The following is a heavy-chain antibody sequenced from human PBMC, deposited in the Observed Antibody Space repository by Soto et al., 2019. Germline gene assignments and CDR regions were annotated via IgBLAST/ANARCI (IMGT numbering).Heavy chain of an antibody. Sequence: GESLKISCKGSGYSFTSYWIGWVRQMPGKGLEWMGIIYPGDSDTRYSPSFQGQVTISADTSISTAYMELSRLRSDDTAVYYCARALTIAVADFFDYWGQGTLVTVSS. V-gene: IGHV5-51*01. CDR2: IYPGDSDT. CDR3: ARALTIAVADFFDY. CDR1: GYSFTSYW. D-gene: IGHD6-19*01. J-gene: IGHJ4*02.